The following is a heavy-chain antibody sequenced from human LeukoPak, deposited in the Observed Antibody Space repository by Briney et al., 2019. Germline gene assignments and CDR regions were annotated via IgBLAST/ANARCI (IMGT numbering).Heavy chain of an antibody. Sequence: SETLSLTCTVSGGSISSYYWSWLRQPPGKGLEWIGYIYYSGSTNYNPSLKSRVTISVDTSKNQFSLKLSSVTAADTAVYYCARDPRRGYCSSTSCSIDAFDIWGQGTMVTVSS. V-gene: IGHV4-59*01. J-gene: IGHJ3*02. D-gene: IGHD2-2*01. CDR3: ARDPRRGYCSSTSCSIDAFDI. CDR1: GGSISSYY. CDR2: IYYSGST.